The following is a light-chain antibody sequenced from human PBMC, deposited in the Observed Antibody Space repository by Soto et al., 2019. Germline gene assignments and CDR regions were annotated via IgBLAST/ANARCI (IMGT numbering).Light chain of an antibody. Sequence: QSVLTQPPSASGTPGQRVTISCSGSSSNIGSTSVNWYQQLPGTAPKLLIYNDNQWPSGVPDRFSGSRSGTSASLAISGLQSEDEADYYCAAWDVSLNGFYVFGSGTKVTAL. J-gene: IGLJ1*01. CDR2: NDN. CDR1: SSNIGSTS. CDR3: AAWDVSLNGFYV. V-gene: IGLV1-44*01.